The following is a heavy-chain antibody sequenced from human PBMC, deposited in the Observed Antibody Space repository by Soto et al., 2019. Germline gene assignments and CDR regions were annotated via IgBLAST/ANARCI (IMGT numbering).Heavy chain of an antibody. CDR2: IYWDDDE. CDR3: AHRPGGFRYYFDY. D-gene: IGHD5-12*01. V-gene: IGHV2-5*02. Sequence: HITLKESGPTLVKPTQTLTLTCTFSGFSLTTSGVGVGWIRPPPGKALEWLALIYWDDDEGYSPSLKGRLTVAKDASEDRVVLTMTNMDPVDRATYYCAHRPGGFRYYFDYWGQGGLVTVSS. J-gene: IGHJ4*02. CDR1: GFSLTTSGVG.